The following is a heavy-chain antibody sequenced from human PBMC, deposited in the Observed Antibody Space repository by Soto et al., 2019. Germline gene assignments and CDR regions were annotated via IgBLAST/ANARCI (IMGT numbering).Heavy chain of an antibody. V-gene: IGHV3-30-3*01. Sequence: GGSLRLSCAASGFTFSSYAMHWVRQAPGKGLEWVAVISYDGSNKYYADSVKGRFTISRDNSKNTLYLQMNSLRAEDTAVYYCARVRRGGKVYFLMDFWGQGTLVTVSS. D-gene: IGHD2-15*01. CDR2: ISYDGSNK. CDR1: GFTFSSYA. CDR3: ARVRRGGKVYFLMDF. J-gene: IGHJ4*01.